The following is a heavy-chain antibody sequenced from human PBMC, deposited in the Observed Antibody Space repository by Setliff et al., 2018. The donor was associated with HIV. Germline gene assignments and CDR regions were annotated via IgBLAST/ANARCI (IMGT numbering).Heavy chain of an antibody. CDR1: GDSFSGTSYY. J-gene: IGHJ4*02. CDR2: IHFSGST. D-gene: IGHD3-3*01. V-gene: IGHV4-39*01. Sequence: SETLSLTCTVSGDSFSGTSYYWGWIRQPPGKGLEWIGSIHFSGSTWYTQSLKSRVTIWVDTSKNQFSLKVNSVTAADTAVYYCVRPSLGIGGGSIFHNWCQGTLVTVSS. CDR3: VRPSLGIGGGSIFHN.